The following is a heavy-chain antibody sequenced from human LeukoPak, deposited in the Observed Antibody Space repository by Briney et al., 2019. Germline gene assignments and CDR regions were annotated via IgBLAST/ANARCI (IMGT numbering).Heavy chain of an antibody. CDR2: IYLYGTT. Sequence: SETLSLTCSVSIGSISSSKWWSWVRQSPVKGLEWIGEIYLYGTTNYNPSFTSRVTMSVDRSRNQFSLKLTSVTAADTAVYYCARQKWEQQGRDYYFNGLGVWDPGTTVIVSS. D-gene: IGHD1/OR15-1a*01. J-gene: IGHJ6*02. CDR1: IGSISSSKW. CDR3: ARQKWEQQGRDYYFNGLGV. V-gene: IGHV4-4*02.